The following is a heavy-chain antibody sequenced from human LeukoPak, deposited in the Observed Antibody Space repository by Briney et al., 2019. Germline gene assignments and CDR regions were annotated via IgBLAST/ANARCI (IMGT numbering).Heavy chain of an antibody. CDR3: ARGGAYSYGLFDY. CDR2: IYSGGST. V-gene: IGHV3-53*01. J-gene: IGHJ4*02. CDR1: GFTVSSNY. Sequence: GGSLRLSCAASGFTVSSNYMSWVRQAPGKGLEWVSVIYSGGSTYYADSVKGRFTISRDNTKNTLYLQMNSLRGEDTAVYYCARGGAYSYGLFDYWGQGTLVTASS. D-gene: IGHD5-18*01.